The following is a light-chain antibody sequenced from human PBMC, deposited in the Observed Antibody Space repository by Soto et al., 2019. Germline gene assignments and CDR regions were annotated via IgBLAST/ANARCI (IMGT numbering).Light chain of an antibody. CDR3: QQYNNLWT. V-gene: IGKV1-5*01. Sequence: DIQMTQSPSALSASVGDRVTITCRASQSISSWLAWYQQKPGKAPRLLINDASYLERGVDSRFSGSGSGTEFPLTSSDLQPDDLANYYCQQYNNLWTFGPGTKVEI. J-gene: IGKJ1*01. CDR2: DAS. CDR1: QSISSW.